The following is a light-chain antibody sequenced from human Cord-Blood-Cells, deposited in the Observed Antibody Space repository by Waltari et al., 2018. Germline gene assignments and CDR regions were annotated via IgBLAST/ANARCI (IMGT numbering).Light chain of an antibody. Sequence: DIQMTQSPSSLSASVGDRVTITCRESQNISSYLNWYQQKPGKAPKIRIYSASSLQICVPYRCSGSGSGTDFTLTISILQPEDFATYYCQQSYSTPWTFGQGTKVGIK. J-gene: IGKJ1*01. CDR3: QQSYSTPWT. CDR2: SAS. V-gene: IGKV1-39*01. CDR1: QNISSY.